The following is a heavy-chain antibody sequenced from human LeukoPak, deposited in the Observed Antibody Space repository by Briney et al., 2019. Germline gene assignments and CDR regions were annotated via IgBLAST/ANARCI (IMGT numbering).Heavy chain of an antibody. Sequence: GRSLRLSCAASGFTFSSFAMHWGRQAPGKGLEWVAVIWSDGSTKYYVDSVKSRFTLSRDNSNNTLCLQMNSLRVEDTAVYYCARESGTFIAYYVAYYYGMDVWGQGATVAVSS. CDR2: IWSDGSTK. J-gene: IGHJ6*02. CDR3: ARESGTFIAYYVAYYYGMDV. V-gene: IGHV3-33*01. D-gene: IGHD3-10*02. CDR1: GFTFSSFA.